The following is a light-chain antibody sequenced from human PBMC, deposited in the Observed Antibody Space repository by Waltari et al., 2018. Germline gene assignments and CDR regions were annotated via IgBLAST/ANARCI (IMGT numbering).Light chain of an antibody. J-gene: IGLJ1*01. V-gene: IGLV2-23*02. CDR3: CSYAGTNTYV. CDR1: SGDIGSYNF. CDR2: EVT. Sequence: QSALTQPASLSGSPGQSITISCSGTSGDIGSYNFVSWYQQHPGQAPKVMIYEVTRRPSGVSDRFSGAVSGNTASLTISGLQAEDEAHYYCCSYAGTNTYVVGTGTKVTVL.